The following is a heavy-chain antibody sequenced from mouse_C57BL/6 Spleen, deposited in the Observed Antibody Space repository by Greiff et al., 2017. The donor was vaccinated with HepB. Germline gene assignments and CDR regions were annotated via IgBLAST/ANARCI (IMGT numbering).Heavy chain of an antibody. J-gene: IGHJ4*01. CDR2: IDPETGGT. Sequence: QVQLKESGAELVRPGASVTLSCKASGYTFTDYEMHWVKQTPVHGLEWIGAIDPETGGTAYNQKFKGKAILTADKSSSTAYMELRSLTSEDSAVYYCARYDYYGSLYAMDYWGQGTSVTVSS. V-gene: IGHV1-15*01. CDR3: ARYDYYGSLYAMDY. CDR1: GYTFTDYE. D-gene: IGHD1-1*01.